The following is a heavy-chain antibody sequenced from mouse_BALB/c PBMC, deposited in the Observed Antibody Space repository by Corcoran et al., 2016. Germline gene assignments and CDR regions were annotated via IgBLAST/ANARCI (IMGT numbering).Heavy chain of an antibody. D-gene: IGHD3-3*01. CDR3: AREEGRGYAMDY. J-gene: IGHJ4*01. Sequence: LVKTGASVKISCKASGYSFTGYYMHWVKQRHGKSLEWIGYISCYNGATSYNQKFKGKATYNVDTSSSTAYMQFNSLTSEDSGVYYCAREEGRGYAMDYWGQGTSVTVSS. V-gene: IGHV1S34*01. CDR1: GYSFTGYY. CDR2: ISCYNGAT.